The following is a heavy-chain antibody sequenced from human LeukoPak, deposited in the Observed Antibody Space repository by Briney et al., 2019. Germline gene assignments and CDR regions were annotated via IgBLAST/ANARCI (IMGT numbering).Heavy chain of an antibody. D-gene: IGHD2-21*02. V-gene: IGHV4-61*02. CDR2: IYTSGST. Sequence: PSQTLSLTCTVSGGSISSGSYYWSWIRQPAGKGLEWIGRIYTSGSTNYNPSLKSRVTISVDTSKNQFSLKLSSVTAAATAVYYCARYCGGDCYSLYGMDVWGQGTTVTVSS. CDR3: ARYCGGDCYSLYGMDV. J-gene: IGHJ6*02. CDR1: GGSISSGSYY.